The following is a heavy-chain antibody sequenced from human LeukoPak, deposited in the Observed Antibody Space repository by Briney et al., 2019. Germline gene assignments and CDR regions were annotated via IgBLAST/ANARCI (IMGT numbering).Heavy chain of an antibody. Sequence: GESLKISCKGSGYSFSSYWITWVRQMPGKGLEWVGRIDPSDSYSNYSPSFQGHVTISADKSISTAYLQWSSLKASDTAMYYCARHEVHYYDSRNYSPAFDYWGQGTLVTVSS. J-gene: IGHJ4*02. CDR1: GYSFSSYW. D-gene: IGHD3-22*01. CDR3: ARHEVHYYDSRNYSPAFDY. V-gene: IGHV5-10-1*01. CDR2: IDPSDSYS.